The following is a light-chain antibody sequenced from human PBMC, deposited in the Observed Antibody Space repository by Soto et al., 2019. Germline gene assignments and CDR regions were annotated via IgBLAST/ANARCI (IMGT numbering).Light chain of an antibody. J-gene: IGLJ1*01. CDR3: AAWDDSLNGDV. V-gene: IGLV1-44*01. CDR1: SSNIGRHT. CDR2: NYN. Sequence: QSVLTQPPSASGTPGQRVTISCSGSSSNIGRHTVNWYQQVPGAAPKLLLYNYNQRPSRVPHRSSGSKSGTSPSLASSGHESEDESDYYCAAWDDSLNGDVFGTGTKLTVL.